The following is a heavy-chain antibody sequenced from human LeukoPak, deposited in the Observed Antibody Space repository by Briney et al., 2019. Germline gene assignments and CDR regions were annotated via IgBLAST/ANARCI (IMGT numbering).Heavy chain of an antibody. CDR2: IYSGGST. CDR3: ASRNHRGLTYSSGWLHSHGMDV. D-gene: IGHD6-19*01. Sequence: PGGSLRLSCAASGFTVSSNYMSWVRQAPGKGLEWVSVIYSGGSTYYADSVKGRFTISRDNSKNTLYLQMNSLRAEDTAVYYCASRNHRGLTYSSGWLHSHGMDVWGQGTTVTVSS. V-gene: IGHV3-53*01. J-gene: IGHJ6*02. CDR1: GFTVSSNY.